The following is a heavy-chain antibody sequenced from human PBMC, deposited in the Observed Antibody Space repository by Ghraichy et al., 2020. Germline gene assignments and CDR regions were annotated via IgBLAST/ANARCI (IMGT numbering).Heavy chain of an antibody. CDR1: GYTFTSYY. CDR2: INPSGGST. J-gene: IGHJ4*02. D-gene: IGHD3-16*01. V-gene: IGHV1-46*01. Sequence: ASVKVSCKASGYTFTSYYMHWVRQAPGQGLDWIGIINPSGGSTNSAQKFQDRVTMTRDTSTSTVYMELSSLRSEDTAVYYCARDLARKNDYWGQGTLVTVSS. CDR3: ARDLARKNDY.